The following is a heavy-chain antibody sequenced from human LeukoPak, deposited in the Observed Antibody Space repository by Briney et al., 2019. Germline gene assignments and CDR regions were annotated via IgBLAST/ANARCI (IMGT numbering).Heavy chain of an antibody. CDR2: IYHSGST. CDR1: GYSISSGYY. CDR3: ATVVVVAADAFDI. V-gene: IGHV4-38-2*02. D-gene: IGHD2-15*01. Sequence: SETLSLTCTVSGYSISSGYYWGWIRQPPGKGLEWIGSIYHSGSTYYNPSLKSRVTISVDTSKNQFSLKLSSVTAADTAVYYCATVVVVAADAFDIWGQGTMVTVSS. J-gene: IGHJ3*02.